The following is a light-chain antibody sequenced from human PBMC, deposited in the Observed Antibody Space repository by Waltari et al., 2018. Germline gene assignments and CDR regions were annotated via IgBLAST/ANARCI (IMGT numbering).Light chain of an antibody. Sequence: EIVLTQSPATLSLSPGERATLSCRDSQSVSSYLAWYQQKPGQAPRLLIYDASNRSTGIPARFSGSGSGTDFTLTISILEPEDFAVYYCQPRSNWPPSFGQGTRLEI. V-gene: IGKV3-11*01. CDR3: QPRSNWPPS. J-gene: IGKJ5*01. CDR1: QSVSSY. CDR2: DAS.